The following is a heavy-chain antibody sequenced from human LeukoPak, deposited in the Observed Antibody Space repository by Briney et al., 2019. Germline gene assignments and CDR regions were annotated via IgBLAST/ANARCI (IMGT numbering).Heavy chain of an antibody. J-gene: IGHJ3*02. V-gene: IGHV4-4*07. D-gene: IGHD3-16*01. CDR3: ARESRGEQRDAFDI. CDR1: GGSISNYY. CDR2: IYTSGST. Sequence: PSETLSLTCTVSGGSISNYYWSWIRQPAGKGLEWIGRIYTSGSTSSNPSLKSRVTMSADMSKNQFSLKLNSVTAADTAVYYCARESRGEQRDAFDIWGQGTMVTVSS.